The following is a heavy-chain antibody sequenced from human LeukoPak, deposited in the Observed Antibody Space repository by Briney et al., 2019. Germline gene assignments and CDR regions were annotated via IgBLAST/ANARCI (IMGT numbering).Heavy chain of an antibody. D-gene: IGHD3-9*01. V-gene: IGHV3-21*01. CDR2: ISSSSYI. Sequence: GGSLRLSCAASGFTFSSYSMNWVRQVPGKGLEWVSSISSSSYIYYADSVKGRFTISRDNAKNSLYLQMNSLRAEDTAVYYCASPVGHYDILTGYYPPLGYWGQGTLVTVSS. J-gene: IGHJ4*02. CDR1: GFTFSSYS. CDR3: ASPVGHYDILTGYYPPLGY.